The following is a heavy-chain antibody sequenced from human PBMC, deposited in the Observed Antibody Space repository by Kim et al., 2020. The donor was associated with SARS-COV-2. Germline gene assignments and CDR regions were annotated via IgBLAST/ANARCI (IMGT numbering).Heavy chain of an antibody. D-gene: IGHD2-15*01. CDR2: IWPDESHK. CDR3: AKELRMGEGCFDH. CDR1: GFTISSYV. V-gene: IGHV3-30-3*02. Sequence: GGSLRLSCAASGFTISSYVMHWVRQAPGKGLEWVAVIWPDESHKDYGDSAKDRLSISRDATQNTMYLQMKSLRAEDTAVYYCAKELRMGEGCFDHWGPGTPVTVS. J-gene: IGHJ5*02.